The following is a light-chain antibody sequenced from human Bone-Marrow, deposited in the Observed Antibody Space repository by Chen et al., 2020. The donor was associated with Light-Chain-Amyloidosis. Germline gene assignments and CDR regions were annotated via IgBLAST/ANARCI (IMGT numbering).Light chain of an antibody. V-gene: IGLV2-14*01. CDR2: DVS. CDR3: RAYISSSTLVV. J-gene: IGLJ2*01. CDR1: SSDVGAYNY. Sequence: QSALTQPASVSGSPGQSITISCTGTSSDVGAYNYVSWYQQHPGKAPKLMIYDVSNRLSGVPYRVSGSKSGNTASLTISGLQAEDEADYHCRAYISSSTLVVFGGGTKLTVL.